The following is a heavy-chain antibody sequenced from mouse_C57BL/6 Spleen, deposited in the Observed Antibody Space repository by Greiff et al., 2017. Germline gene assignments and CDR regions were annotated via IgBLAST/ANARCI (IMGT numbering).Heavy chain of an antibody. J-gene: IGHJ3*01. V-gene: IGHV1-22*01. CDR2: INPNNGGT. D-gene: IGHD2-4*01. Sequence: EVQLQQSGPELVKPGASVKMSCKASGYTFTDYNMHWVKQSHGKSLEWIGDINPNNGGTSYNQKFKGKATLTVNKSYSTAYMELRSLTSDDSAVYYCAGIGDYATYWGQGTLVTVSA. CDR1: GYTFTDYN. CDR3: AGIGDYATY.